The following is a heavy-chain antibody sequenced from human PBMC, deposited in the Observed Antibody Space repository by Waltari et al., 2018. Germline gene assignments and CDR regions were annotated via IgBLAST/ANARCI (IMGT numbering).Heavy chain of an antibody. Sequence: EVQLVESGGMLVQPGRSLRLSCAASGFTFDGYDMHWFRQAPGKGLEWVPGISWNSHSIGYADSVKGRFTLSRDNVKNSLYLQMNSLRAEDTALYYCAKDVGCGGTSCDYFDFWGRGTLVTVSS. CDR3: AKDVGCGGTSCDYFDF. CDR1: GFTFDGYD. J-gene: IGHJ4*02. CDR2: ISWNSHSI. V-gene: IGHV3-9*01. D-gene: IGHD2-21*01.